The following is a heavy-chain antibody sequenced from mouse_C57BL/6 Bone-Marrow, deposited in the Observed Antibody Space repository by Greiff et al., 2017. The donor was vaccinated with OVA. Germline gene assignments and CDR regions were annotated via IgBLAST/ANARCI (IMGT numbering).Heavy chain of an antibody. CDR3: ARGAYSSYSWLAY. Sequence: QVQLQQPGAELVKPGASVKMSCKASGYTFTSYWITWVKQRPGQGLEWIGDIYPGSGSTNYNEKFKSKATLTVDTSSSTAYMQLSSLTSEDSAVYYCARGAYSSYSWLAYWGQGTLVTVSA. V-gene: IGHV1-55*01. CDR2: IYPGSGST. J-gene: IGHJ3*01. CDR1: GYTFTSYW. D-gene: IGHD1-1*01.